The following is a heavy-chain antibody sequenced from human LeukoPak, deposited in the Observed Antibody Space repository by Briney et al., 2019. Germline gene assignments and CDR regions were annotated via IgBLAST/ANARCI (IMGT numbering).Heavy chain of an antibody. CDR2: MNPNSGNT. Sequence: ASVKVSCKASGYTFTTYDINWVRQATGHGLEWMGWMNPNSGNTVYAQKFQGRVTMTRNTSTSTAYMELSSLRSEDTAVYYCARSRRDYDFLSGSYTGYYYYGMDVWGQGTTVTVSS. V-gene: IGHV1-8*01. CDR3: ARSRRDYDFLSGSYTGYYYYGMDV. CDR1: GYTFTTYD. J-gene: IGHJ6*02. D-gene: IGHD3-3*01.